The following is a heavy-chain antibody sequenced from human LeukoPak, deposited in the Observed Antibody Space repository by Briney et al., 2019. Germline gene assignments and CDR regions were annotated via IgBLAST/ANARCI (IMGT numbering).Heavy chain of an antibody. CDR1: GFTFGDYA. CDR2: ISWNNKNI. CDR3: AKASAQQPFLDF. V-gene: IGHV3-9*01. J-gene: IGHJ4*02. D-gene: IGHD6-13*01. Sequence: GRSLRLSCAASGFTFGDYAMHWVRQAPGKGLEWVSGISWNNKNILCVDSVKGRFTISRDNAKNSLYLQMSSLRPEDTALYYCAKASAQQPFLDFWGQGTLVTVSS.